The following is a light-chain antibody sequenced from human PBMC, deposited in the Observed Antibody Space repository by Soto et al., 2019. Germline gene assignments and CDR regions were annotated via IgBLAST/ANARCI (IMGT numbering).Light chain of an antibody. CDR1: SSDVGGYNY. CDR3: NSYTSRSTFV. Sequence: QSALTQPASVSGSPGQSITISCTGTSSDVGGYNYVSWYQQRPGKAPKLMIYGVTNRPSGVSSRFSGSRSGNTASLTISGLQAEDEAEYFCNSYTSRSTFVFGTGTKLTVL. J-gene: IGLJ1*01. V-gene: IGLV2-14*01. CDR2: GVT.